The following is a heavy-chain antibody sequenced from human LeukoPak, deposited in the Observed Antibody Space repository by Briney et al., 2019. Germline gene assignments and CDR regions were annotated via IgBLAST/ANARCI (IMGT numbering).Heavy chain of an antibody. CDR2: IYPDDSDT. V-gene: IGHV5-51*01. CDR1: GYSFTSYW. CDR3: ARQGRGVCSSASCFWFDP. J-gene: IGHJ5*02. D-gene: IGHD2-2*01. Sequence: GESLKISCKGSGYSFTSYWIGWVRQMPGKGLEWMGIIYPDDSDTRYSPSFQGQVIISADKSISTAYLQWTSLKASDTAMYYCARQGRGVCSSASCFWFDPWGQGTLVTVSS.